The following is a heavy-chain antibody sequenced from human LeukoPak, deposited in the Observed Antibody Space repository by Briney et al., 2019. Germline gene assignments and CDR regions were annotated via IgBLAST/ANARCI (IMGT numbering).Heavy chain of an antibody. J-gene: IGHJ1*01. CDR1: GGFMSGFF. V-gene: IGHV4-4*07. CDR2: THASGKS. CDR3: ATGGALGELAILT. D-gene: IGHD3-16*01. Sequence: PSESLSLTCNVSGGFMSGFFWNWLRQPAGKGLEWIVRTHASGKSNYNPSFKTRVTMSVDTSKSQISLRLNSMTAADTAVYYCATGGALGELAILTWGQGTLVSVSS.